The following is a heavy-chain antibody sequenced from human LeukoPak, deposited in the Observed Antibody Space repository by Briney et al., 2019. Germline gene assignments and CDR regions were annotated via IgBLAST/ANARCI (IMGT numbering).Heavy chain of an antibody. Sequence: ASVKVSCKAPGYTFTSYAMNWVRQAPGQGLEWMGWINTNTGNPTYAQGFTGRVFFSWDTSVSTAYLQISSLKSEDTAVYYCASEVTAPQHRGGNWFDPWGQGTLVTVSS. J-gene: IGHJ5*02. CDR2: INTNTGNP. CDR3: ASEVTAPQHRGGNWFDP. D-gene: IGHD3-16*01. CDR1: GYTFTSYA. V-gene: IGHV7-4-1*02.